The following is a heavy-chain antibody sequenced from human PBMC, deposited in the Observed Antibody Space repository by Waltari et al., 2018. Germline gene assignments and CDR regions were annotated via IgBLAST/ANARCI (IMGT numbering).Heavy chain of an antibody. CDR3: VRDWGGDDSGSV. Sequence: QVQLQESGPRLVKPSQTLSLTCTVSGVSISSGTYYWSWIRQSAGRGLEWIGRIYSSGTTKYNPSLKSRVSISIDRSKNQFFVSLTSATAADSAIYYCVRDWGGDDSGSVWGRGAPVTVSS. CDR2: IYSSGTT. D-gene: IGHD3-10*01. CDR1: GVSISSGTYY. V-gene: IGHV4-61*02. J-gene: IGHJ4*02.